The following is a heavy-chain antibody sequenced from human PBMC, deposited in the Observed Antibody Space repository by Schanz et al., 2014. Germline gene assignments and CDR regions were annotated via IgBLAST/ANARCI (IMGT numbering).Heavy chain of an antibody. J-gene: IGHJ3*02. V-gene: IGHV3-23*01. D-gene: IGHD4-17*01. Sequence: EVQLLESGGGLVQPGGSLKLSCAASGLIFSNYVMSWVRQAPGKGLEWVSAMNESHSTIYYADSVRGRFTISRDNAENTLFLQMNTLRAEDTAVYYCARKMKLGVYGGKGHDSLDIWGQGTMVTVSS. CDR3: ARKMKLGVYGGKGHDSLDI. CDR2: MNESHSTI. CDR1: GLIFSNYV.